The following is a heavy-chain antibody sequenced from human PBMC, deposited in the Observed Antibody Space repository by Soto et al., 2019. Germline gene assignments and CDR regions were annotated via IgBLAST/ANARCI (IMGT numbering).Heavy chain of an antibody. D-gene: IGHD6-13*01. CDR3: ATLRGVGAAGPYYYYGMDV. J-gene: IGHJ6*02. CDR1: GGSFSSCA. Sequence: ASVMVSRRASGGSFSSCAISWVRHAPGQGLEWMGGIIPIFGTANYAQKFQGRVTITADESTSTAYMELSSLRSEDTAVYYCATLRGVGAAGPYYYYGMDVWGQGTTVTVSS. V-gene: IGHV1-69*13. CDR2: IIPIFGTA.